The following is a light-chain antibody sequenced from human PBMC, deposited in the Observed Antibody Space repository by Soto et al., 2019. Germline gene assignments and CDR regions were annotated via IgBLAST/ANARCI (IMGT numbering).Light chain of an antibody. CDR2: HAP. J-gene: IGKJ2*01. V-gene: IGKV1-33*01. CDR3: QQYDKRPGMYT. Sequence: DIQMTQSPSSLSASVEDRVTITCQASQAISNYLNWYQQKPGKAPNLLIYHAPNLETGIPSSFSGRGAGTDFTFTISSLQLEDIATYYWQQYDKRPGMYTFGQGTKLEIK. CDR1: QAISNY.